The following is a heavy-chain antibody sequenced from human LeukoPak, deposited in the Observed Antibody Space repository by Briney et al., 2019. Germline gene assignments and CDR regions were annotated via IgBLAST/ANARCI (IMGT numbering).Heavy chain of an antibody. D-gene: IGHD5-18*01. CDR2: IQYDGSKK. J-gene: IGHJ4*02. CDR1: GFTFSSYG. V-gene: IGHV3-30*02. CDR3: VKGRRRGYAYGTLES. Sequence: GGSLRLSCAASGFTFSSYGMHWVRQAPGKGLDWVAFIQYDGSKKNYADSVKGRFTISRDNNKNSLYLQMNGLRTDGTGLYYCVKGRRRGYAYGTLESWGQGTLVTVSS.